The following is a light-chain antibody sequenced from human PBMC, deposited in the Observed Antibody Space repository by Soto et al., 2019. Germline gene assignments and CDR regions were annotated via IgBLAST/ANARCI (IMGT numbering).Light chain of an antibody. CDR2: EVS. J-gene: IGLJ1*01. CDR1: SSDIGGYTY. Sequence: QSALTQPPSASGSPGQSVTISCSGTSSDIGGYTYVSWYQHHPGKAPKLMIYEVSKRPSGVPDRFSGSKSGNTASLTVSGLQADDEADYYCSSYANSNNYVFGTGTQLTVL. V-gene: IGLV2-8*01. CDR3: SSYANSNNYV.